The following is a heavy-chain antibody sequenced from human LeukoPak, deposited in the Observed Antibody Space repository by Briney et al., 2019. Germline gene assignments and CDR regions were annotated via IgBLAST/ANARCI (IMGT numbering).Heavy chain of an antibody. D-gene: IGHD1-26*01. V-gene: IGHV3-66*01. Sequence: GGSLRLSCAASGFTFSNAWMSWVRQAPGKGLEWVSVIYSGGSTYYADSVKGRFTISRDNSKNTLYLQMNSLRAEDTAVYYCARVGSGSYFHYFDYWGQGTLVTVSS. J-gene: IGHJ4*02. CDR2: IYSGGST. CDR3: ARVGSGSYFHYFDY. CDR1: GFTFSNAW.